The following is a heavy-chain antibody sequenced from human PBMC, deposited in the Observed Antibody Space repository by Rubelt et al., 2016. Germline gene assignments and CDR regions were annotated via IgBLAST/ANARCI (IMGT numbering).Heavy chain of an antibody. D-gene: IGHD3-22*01. CDR3: ARDRHVGEGYSNVFDI. Sequence: QVQLVQSGAEVKKPGSSVKVSCKASGVSFGNSAVTWVRQAPGRGLEWVGGIIPPFGKPTYCQKFQGRVTILADESTSTTYMELIRLRPEDTAVYFCARDRHVGEGYSNVFDIWGQGTIVTVSS. CDR1: GVSFGNSA. J-gene: IGHJ3*02. V-gene: IGHV1-69*01. CDR2: IIPPFGKP.